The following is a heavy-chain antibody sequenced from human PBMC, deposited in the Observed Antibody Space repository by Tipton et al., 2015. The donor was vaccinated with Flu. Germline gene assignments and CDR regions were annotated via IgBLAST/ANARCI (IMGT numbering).Heavy chain of an antibody. D-gene: IGHD1-26*01. CDR3: AREGSGSYRAFDI. CDR2: IYHSGST. J-gene: IGHJ3*02. V-gene: IGHV4-38-2*02. Sequence: TLSLTCTVSGYSISSGYYWDWIRQPPGKGLEWIGSIYHSGSTNYNPSLKSRVTISVDTSKNQFSLKLSSVTAADTAVYYCAREGSGSYRAFDIWGQGTMVTVSS. CDR1: GYSISSGYY.